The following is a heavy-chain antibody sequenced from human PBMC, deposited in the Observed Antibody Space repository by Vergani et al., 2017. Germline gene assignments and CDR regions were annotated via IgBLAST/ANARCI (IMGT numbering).Heavy chain of an antibody. CDR1: GYTFTSYY. CDR2: INPSGGST. J-gene: IGHJ5*02. Sequence: QVQLVQSGAEVKKPGASVKVSCKASGYTFTSYYMHWVRQAPGQGLEWMGIINPSGGSTSYAQKFQGRVTMTRDTSTSTVYMELSSLRSEDTAVYYCAXDLAPYYYDSSGYYYVANWFDPWGQGTLVTVSS. CDR3: AXDLAPYYYDSSGYYYVANWFDP. D-gene: IGHD3-22*01. V-gene: IGHV1-46*01.